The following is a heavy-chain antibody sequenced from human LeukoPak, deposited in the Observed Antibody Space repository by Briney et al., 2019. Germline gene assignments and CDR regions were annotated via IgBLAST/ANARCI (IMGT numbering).Heavy chain of an antibody. J-gene: IGHJ5*02. CDR2: MNPNSGNT. CDR1: GYTFSSSD. V-gene: IGHV1-8*01. CDR3: ATDRMQERWFDP. D-gene: IGHD1-26*01. Sequence: ASVKVSYKASGYTFSSSDINWVRQATGQGLEWMGWMNPNSGNTGYAQKFQGRVTMTRNTSISTAYMELSSLRSEDTAVYYCATDRMQERWFDPWGQGTLVTVSS.